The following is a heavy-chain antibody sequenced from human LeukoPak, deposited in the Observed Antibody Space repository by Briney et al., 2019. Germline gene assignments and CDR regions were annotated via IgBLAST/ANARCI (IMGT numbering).Heavy chain of an antibody. CDR3: ARGVGGYYGMDV. V-gene: IGHV3-74*01. D-gene: IGHD1-26*01. CDR1: GFTFSNYW. CDR2: INSDGSST. J-gene: IGHJ6*02. Sequence: GGSPRLSCAASGFTFSNYWMNWVRQAPGKGLVWISRINSDGSSTSYADSVKGRFTISRDNAKNTLYLQINSLRVEDTAVFYCARGVGGYYGMDVWGRGTTVTVSS.